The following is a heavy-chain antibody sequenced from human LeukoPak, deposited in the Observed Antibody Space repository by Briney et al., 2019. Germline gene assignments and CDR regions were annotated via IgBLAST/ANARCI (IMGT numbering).Heavy chain of an antibody. D-gene: IGHD3-3*01. Sequence: PSETLSLTCTISGCSFSSYYWSWLRQPPGKGLVYIGYVYYTGTTNYNPSLKSRVTISVATSKNQFALKLRSVTAADTAIYYCARQGYDFWSGYYSFDSWGQGTLVTVSS. CDR1: GCSFSSYY. J-gene: IGHJ4*02. CDR2: VYYTGTT. V-gene: IGHV4-59*01. CDR3: ARQGYDFWSGYYSFDS.